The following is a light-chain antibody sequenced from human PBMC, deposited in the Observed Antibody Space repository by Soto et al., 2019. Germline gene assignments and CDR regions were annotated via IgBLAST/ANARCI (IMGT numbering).Light chain of an antibody. V-gene: IGKV3-15*01. CDR1: QSVAHN. CDR3: QQYVSWPPET. Sequence: EIVMTQSPATLPVSPWERATLSCRASQSVAHNLVWYQQKPGQAPRLLSFGAYIRANGIPARFSGSGSGTEVTLTISSLQLEDVALSYCQQYVSWPPETFGQGTKVEIK. J-gene: IGKJ1*01. CDR2: GAY.